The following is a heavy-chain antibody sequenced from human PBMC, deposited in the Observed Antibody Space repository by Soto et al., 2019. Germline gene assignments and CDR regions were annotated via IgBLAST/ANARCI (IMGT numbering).Heavy chain of an antibody. Sequence: PSETLSLTCTVSGGSISSYYWSWIRQPPGKGLEWIGYIYYRGSTNYNPSLKSRVTISVDTSKNQFSLKLSSVTAADTAVYYCARSPGTRLRFFAQDYWGQGTLGTCSS. V-gene: IGHV4-59*01. J-gene: IGHJ4*02. CDR1: GGSISSYY. CDR3: ARSPGTRLRFFAQDY. CDR2: IYYRGST. D-gene: IGHD3-3*01.